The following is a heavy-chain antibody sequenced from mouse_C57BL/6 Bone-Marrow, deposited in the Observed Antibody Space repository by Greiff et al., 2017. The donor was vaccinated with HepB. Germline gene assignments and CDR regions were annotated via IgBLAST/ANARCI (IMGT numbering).Heavy chain of an antibody. CDR3: AREKGYSNFYYFDY. Sequence: QVQLKEPGAELVKPGASVKMSCKASGYTFTSYWITWVKQRPGQGLEWIGDIYPGSGSTNYNEKFKSKATLTVDTSSSTAYMQLSSLTSEDSAVYYCAREKGYSNFYYFDYWGQGTTLTVSS. D-gene: IGHD2-5*01. CDR1: GYTFTSYW. CDR2: IYPGSGST. J-gene: IGHJ2*01. V-gene: IGHV1-55*01.